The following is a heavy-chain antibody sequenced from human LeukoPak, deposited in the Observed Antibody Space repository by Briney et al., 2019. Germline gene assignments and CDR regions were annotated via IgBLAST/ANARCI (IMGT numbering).Heavy chain of an antibody. V-gene: IGHV4-38-2*02. Sequence: SETLSLTCTVSGYSISSGYYWGWIRPPPGKGLEWIGSIYHSGSTYYNPSLKSRVTISVDTSKNQFSLKLSSVTAADTAVYYCAREKSSSWARDLIWFDPWGQGTLVTVSS. D-gene: IGHD6-13*01. CDR3: AREKSSSWARDLIWFDP. CDR1: GYSISSGYY. CDR2: IYHSGST. J-gene: IGHJ5*02.